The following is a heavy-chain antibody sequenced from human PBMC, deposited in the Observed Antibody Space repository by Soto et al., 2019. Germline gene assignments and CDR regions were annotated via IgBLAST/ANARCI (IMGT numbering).Heavy chain of an antibody. Sequence: ASVKVSCKASGYTFTSYGISWVRQAPGQGLEWMGWISAYNGNTNYAQKLQGRVTMTTDTSTSTAYMELRSLRSDDTAVYYCARVAPDYSNYVNYWFDPWGQGTLVTVSS. D-gene: IGHD4-4*01. CDR1: GYTFTSYG. V-gene: IGHV1-18*01. CDR2: ISAYNGNT. CDR3: ARVAPDYSNYVNYWFDP. J-gene: IGHJ5*02.